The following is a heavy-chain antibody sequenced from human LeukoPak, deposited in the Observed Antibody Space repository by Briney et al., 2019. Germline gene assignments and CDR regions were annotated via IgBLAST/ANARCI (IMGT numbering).Heavy chain of an antibody. D-gene: IGHD4-23*01. CDR1: GFTFSNYA. Sequence: PGGSLRLSCAASGFTFSNYAMNWVRQAPGKGLEWVAGISGNGGRTYYADSVKGRFTVSRDNSKNTVYLQMNSLRADDTAVYYCAKNTESFGGSSTGYWGQGTLVTVSS. V-gene: IGHV3-23*01. J-gene: IGHJ4*02. CDR3: AKNTESFGGSSTGY. CDR2: ISGNGGRT.